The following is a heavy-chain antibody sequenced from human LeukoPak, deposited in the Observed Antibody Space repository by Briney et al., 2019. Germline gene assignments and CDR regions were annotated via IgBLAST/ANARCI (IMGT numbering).Heavy chain of an antibody. CDR1: GFTFSSYS. CDR2: ISSSSSYI. V-gene: IGHV3-21*01. J-gene: IGHJ4*02. CDR3: ARDAAVVVAATRHFDY. Sequence: GGSLRLSCAASGFTFSSYSMNWVRQAPGKGLEWVSSISSSSSYIYYADSVKGRFTISRDNAKNSLYLQMNSLRAEDTAVYYCARDAAVVVAATRHFDYWGQGTLVTVSS. D-gene: IGHD2-15*01.